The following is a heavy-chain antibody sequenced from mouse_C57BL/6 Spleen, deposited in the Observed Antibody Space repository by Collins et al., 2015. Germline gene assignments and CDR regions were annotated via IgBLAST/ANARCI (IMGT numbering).Heavy chain of an antibody. V-gene: IGHV1-82*01. CDR3: ARSETPQATLYAINY. CDR2: IYPGDGDT. CDR1: GYAFSTSW. J-gene: IGHJ4*01. Sequence: QVQLQQSGPELVKPGASVKISCKASGYAFSTSWMNWVKQRPGKGLEWIGRIYPGDGDTYYNGKFKGKATLTADKSSSTAYMQLSSLTSEDSAVYFCARSETPQATLYAINYWGQGTSVTVSS. D-gene: IGHD3-2*02.